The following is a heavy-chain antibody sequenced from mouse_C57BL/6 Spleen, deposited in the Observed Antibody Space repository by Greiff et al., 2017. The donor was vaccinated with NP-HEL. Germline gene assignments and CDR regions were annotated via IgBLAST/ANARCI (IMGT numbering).Heavy chain of an antibody. J-gene: IGHJ2*01. CDR2: IDPENGDT. V-gene: IGHV14-4*01. CDR1: GFNIKDDY. Sequence: VQLQQSGAELVRPGASVKLSCTASGFNIKDDYMHWVKQRPEQGLEWIGWIDPENGDTEYASKFQGKATITADTSSNTAYLQLSSLTSEDTAVYYCTGSSSFDYWGQGTTLTVSS. D-gene: IGHD1-1*01. CDR3: TGSSSFDY.